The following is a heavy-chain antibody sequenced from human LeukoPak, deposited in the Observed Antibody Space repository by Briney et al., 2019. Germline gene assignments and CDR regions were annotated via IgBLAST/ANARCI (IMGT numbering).Heavy chain of an antibody. V-gene: IGHV3-30*02. J-gene: IGHJ4*02. CDR2: IRYDGSNK. Sequence: GGSLRLSCAASGFTFSSYGMHWVRQAPGKGLEWVAFIRYDGSNKYYADSVKGRFTISRDNSKNTLYLQMNSLRAEDTAVYYCAKLYDSSGYYYVEVYYFDYWGQGTLVTVSS. D-gene: IGHD3-22*01. CDR3: AKLYDSSGYYYVEVYYFDY. CDR1: GFTFSSYG.